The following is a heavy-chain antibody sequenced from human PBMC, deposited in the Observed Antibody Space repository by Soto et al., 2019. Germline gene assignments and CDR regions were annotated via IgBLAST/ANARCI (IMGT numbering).Heavy chain of an antibody. CDR3: AKPLPACSSTSCYYLTPYYYYYMDV. V-gene: IGHV3-23*01. CDR2: ISGSGGST. J-gene: IGHJ6*03. D-gene: IGHD2-2*01. Sequence: GGSLRLSCAASGFTFSSYAMNWVRQAPGKGLEWVSVISGSGGSTYYADSVKGRFTISRDNSKNMLYLQMNSLRAEDTAVYYCAKPLPACSSTSCYYLTPYYYYYMDVWGKGTTVTVSS. CDR1: GFTFSSYA.